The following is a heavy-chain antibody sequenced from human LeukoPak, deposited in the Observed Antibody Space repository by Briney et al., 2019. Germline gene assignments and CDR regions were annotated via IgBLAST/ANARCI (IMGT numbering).Heavy chain of an antibody. D-gene: IGHD4-17*01. CDR3: ARLYGDRIRDNWSDP. CDR1: GYSFTSYW. J-gene: IGHJ5*02. Sequence: HGESLKISCKGSGYSFTSYWIGWVRQMPGKGLEWMGIIYPGDSDTRYSPSFQGQVTISADKSISTAYLQWSSLKASDTAMYYCARLYGDRIRDNWSDPWGQGTLVTVSS. CDR2: IYPGDSDT. V-gene: IGHV5-51*01.